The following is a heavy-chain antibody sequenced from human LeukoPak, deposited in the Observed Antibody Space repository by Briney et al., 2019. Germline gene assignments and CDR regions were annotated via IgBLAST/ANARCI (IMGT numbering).Heavy chain of an antibody. Sequence: SETLSLTCTVSGGSISTYYWSWIRQPAGKGLEWIGRIYISGRTNCNPSLQSRVTMSVDTSRNQFSLKLRSVTAADTAVYYCAREASDTAMATYYFDYWGQGTLVTVSS. V-gene: IGHV4-4*07. D-gene: IGHD5-18*01. CDR2: IYISGRT. CDR1: GGSISTYY. CDR3: AREASDTAMATYYFDY. J-gene: IGHJ4*02.